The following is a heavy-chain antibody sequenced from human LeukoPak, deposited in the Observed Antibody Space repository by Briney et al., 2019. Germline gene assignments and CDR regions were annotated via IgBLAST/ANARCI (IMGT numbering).Heavy chain of an antibody. J-gene: IGHJ3*02. CDR3: SITMTIVVPWRHDAFDS. D-gene: IGHD3-22*01. Sequence: ASVKVSCKASGGTFISYAISWVLQAPGQGLEWMASIIPILCIANYAHKFQGRVTITADKSTSTPYMQLSSLRSDDTSVYNCSITMTIVVPWRHDAFDSLGEGRMV. V-gene: IGHV1-69*04. CDR2: IIPILCIA. CDR1: GGTFISYA.